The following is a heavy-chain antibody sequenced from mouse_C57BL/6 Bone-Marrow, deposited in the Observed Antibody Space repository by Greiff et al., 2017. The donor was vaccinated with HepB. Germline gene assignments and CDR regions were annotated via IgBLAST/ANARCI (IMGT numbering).Heavy chain of an antibody. V-gene: IGHV5-4*01. CDR1: GFTFSSYA. Sequence: EVMLVESGGGLVKPGGSLKLSCAASGFTFSSYAMSWVRQTPEKRLEWVATISDGGSYTYYPDNVKGRFTISRDNAKTNLYLQMSHLKSEDTAMYYCARDYAWFAYWGQGTLVTVSA. CDR3: ARDYAWFAY. D-gene: IGHD1-1*02. J-gene: IGHJ3*01. CDR2: ISDGGSYT.